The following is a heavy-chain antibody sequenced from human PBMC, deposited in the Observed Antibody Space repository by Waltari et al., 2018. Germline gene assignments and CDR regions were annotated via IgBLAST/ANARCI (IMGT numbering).Heavy chain of an antibody. Sequence: EVQLVESGGGLVKPGGSLRLSCAASGFSFSISAMHWVRQAPGKGLEYVSAISSNGVSTYYANSMKGRLSISRDNSKNTLYLQMGSLRAEDMAVYYCARSPDQPDSLDYYMDVWGKGTTVTVSS. CDR1: GFSFSISA. CDR2: ISSNGVST. D-gene: IGHD2-21*01. J-gene: IGHJ6*03. V-gene: IGHV3-64*01. CDR3: ARSPDQPDSLDYYMDV.